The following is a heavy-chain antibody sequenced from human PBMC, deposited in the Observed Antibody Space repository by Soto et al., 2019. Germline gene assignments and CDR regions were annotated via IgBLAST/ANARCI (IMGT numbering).Heavy chain of an antibody. CDR2: ISGSGGST. J-gene: IGHJ4*02. CDR3: AKDAFDYYDSSGPGDY. Sequence: GGSLRLSCAASGFTFSSYAMSWVRQAPGKGLEWVSAISGSGGSTYYADSVKGRFTISRDNSKNTLYLQMNSLRAEDTAVYYCAKDAFDYYDSSGPGDYWGQGTLVTVSS. CDR1: GFTFSSYA. V-gene: IGHV3-23*01. D-gene: IGHD3-22*01.